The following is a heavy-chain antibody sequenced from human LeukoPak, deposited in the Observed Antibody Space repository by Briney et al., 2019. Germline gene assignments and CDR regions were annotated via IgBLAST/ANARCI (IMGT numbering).Heavy chain of an antibody. V-gene: IGHV3-15*01. J-gene: IGHJ5*02. CDR2: VKSKTDGWTT. D-gene: IGHD3-16*01. CDR1: GFTFSNAW. CDR3: TTDGGGKGFDP. Sequence: GGSLRLSCTASGFTFSNAWMSWVRQAPGKGPEWVGRVKSKTDGWTTNYAAPVKGRFTISRDDSKTALYLQMNSLKTEDTAVYYCTTDGGGKGFDPWGQGTLVTVSS.